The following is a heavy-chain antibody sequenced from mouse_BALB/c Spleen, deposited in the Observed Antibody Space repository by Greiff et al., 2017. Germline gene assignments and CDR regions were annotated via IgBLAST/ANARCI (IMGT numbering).Heavy chain of an antibody. CDR3: DARDGSRLFAY. D-gene: IGHD1-1*01. V-gene: IGHV14-4*02. Sequence: VQLQQSGAELVRSGASVKLSCTASGFNIKDYYMHWVKQRPEQGLEWIGWIDPENGDTEYAPKFQGKATMTADTSSNTAYLQLSSLTSEDTAVYYCDARDGSRLFAYWGQGTLVTVSA. J-gene: IGHJ3*01. CDR1: GFNIKDYY. CDR2: IDPENGDT.